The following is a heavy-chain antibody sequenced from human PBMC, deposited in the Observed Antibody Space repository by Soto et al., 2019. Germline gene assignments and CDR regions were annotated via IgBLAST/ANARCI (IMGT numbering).Heavy chain of an antibody. J-gene: IGHJ5*02. CDR1: GYTFTSYG. CDR3: ARVADSAYCRRTSCYGVNWFDP. CDR2: ISASNGNT. D-gene: IGHD2-2*01. Sequence: GASVKVSRKASGYTFTSYGISWVRQAPGQGLEWMGWISASNGNTNYEQKLQGRVTMTTDTSTSTAYMELRSLRSDDTAVDYCARVADSAYCRRTSCYGVNWFDPWGQGTLVTVSS. V-gene: IGHV1-18*01.